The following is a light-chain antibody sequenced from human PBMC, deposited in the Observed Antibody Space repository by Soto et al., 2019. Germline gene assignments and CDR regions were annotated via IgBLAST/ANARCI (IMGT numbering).Light chain of an antibody. J-gene: IGKJ4*01. CDR3: QQLNSYPLT. Sequence: IQLTQSPSSLSASVGDRVTITCRASQGISSYLAWYQQKPGKAPKLLIYAASTLQSGVPSSFSGSGSGTDFTLTISSLQPEDVATYYCQQLNSYPLTFGGGTKVEIK. CDR1: QGISSY. V-gene: IGKV1-9*01. CDR2: AAS.